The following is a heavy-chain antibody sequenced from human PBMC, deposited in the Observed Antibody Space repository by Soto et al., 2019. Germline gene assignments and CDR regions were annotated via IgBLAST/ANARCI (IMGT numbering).Heavy chain of an antibody. CDR2: IYYSGST. D-gene: IGHD3-22*01. V-gene: IGHV4-39*01. CDR3: ARPLVTMIGFDP. J-gene: IGHJ5*02. CDR1: GGSISSSSYY. Sequence: SETLSLTCTVSGGSISSSSYYWGWIRQPPGKGLEWIGSIYYSGSTYYNPSLKSRVTISVDTSKNQFSLKLSSVTAADTAVYYCARPLVTMIGFDPWGQGSLVTVSS.